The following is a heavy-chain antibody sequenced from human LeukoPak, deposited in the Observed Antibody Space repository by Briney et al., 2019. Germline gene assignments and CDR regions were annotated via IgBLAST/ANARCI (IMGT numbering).Heavy chain of an antibody. CDR1: GYSISSGYY. Sequence: PSETLSLTCTVSGYSISSGYYWGWIRQPPGKGLEWIGSIYHSGSTYYNPSLKSRVTISVDTSKNQFSLKLSSVTAADTAVYYCARVGGLAARLLGGWFDPWGQGTLVTVSS. J-gene: IGHJ5*02. CDR2: IYHSGST. D-gene: IGHD6-6*01. V-gene: IGHV4-38-2*02. CDR3: ARVGGLAARLLGGWFDP.